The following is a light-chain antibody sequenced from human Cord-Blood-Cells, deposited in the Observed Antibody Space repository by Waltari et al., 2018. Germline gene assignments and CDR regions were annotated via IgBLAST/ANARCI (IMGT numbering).Light chain of an antibody. CDR2: DAS. CDR3: QQRSNWPPWT. CDR1: QSVSSY. V-gene: IGKV3-11*01. J-gene: IGKJ1*01. Sequence: EIVLTQSPATLSLSPGERATLSCRASQSVSSYLAWYQQKPAQAPRLLIYDASNRATGSPARFSGSGSGTDFTLTISSLEPEDCAVYYCQQRSNWPPWTFGQGTKVEIK.